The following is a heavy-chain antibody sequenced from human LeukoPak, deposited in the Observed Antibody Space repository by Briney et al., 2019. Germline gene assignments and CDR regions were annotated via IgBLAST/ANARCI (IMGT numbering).Heavy chain of an antibody. V-gene: IGHV3-48*03. CDR2: INEDGGGS. J-gene: IGHJ4*02. Sequence: QPGRSLRLSCAASGFTFSTYEMHWVRQAPGKGLKWIAYINEDGGGSKYPDSVKGRFDVSRDNTKMSLYLQMNSLTPEDTGVYFCVRAGSQTDYAVDYWGRGTLVTVSS. CDR1: GFTFSTYE. D-gene: IGHD4-17*01. CDR3: VRAGSQTDYAVDY.